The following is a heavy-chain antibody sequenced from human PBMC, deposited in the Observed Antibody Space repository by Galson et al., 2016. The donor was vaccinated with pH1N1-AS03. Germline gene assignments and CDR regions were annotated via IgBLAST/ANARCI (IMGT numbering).Heavy chain of an antibody. CDR1: GFTINNNY. V-gene: IGHV3-53*01. J-gene: IGHJ4*02. D-gene: IGHD3-16*01. Sequence: SLRLSCAASGFTINNNYMSWVRQAPGKGLEWVSVIYGGGDTFYADSVKGRFTISRDNSKNTVYLQMNSLSVEGTAVYYCAREPWGSTQGEYWGQGTLVTVSS. CDR2: IYGGGDT. CDR3: AREPWGSTQGEY.